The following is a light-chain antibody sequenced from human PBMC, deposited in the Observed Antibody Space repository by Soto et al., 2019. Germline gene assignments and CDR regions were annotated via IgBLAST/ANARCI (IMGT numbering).Light chain of an antibody. CDR2: AAS. CDR3: QQDYNSPRT. J-gene: IGKJ1*01. CDR1: QTISSY. V-gene: IGKV1-39*01. Sequence: DFQMTQSPYSLSPSVGDRVTITCRASQTISSYLNWYQQKQGKAPNXLIFAASSLQSGVPSRFSGSGSGTDLTITISSLKPEDFATYDCQQDYNSPRTFGQGTKVDNK.